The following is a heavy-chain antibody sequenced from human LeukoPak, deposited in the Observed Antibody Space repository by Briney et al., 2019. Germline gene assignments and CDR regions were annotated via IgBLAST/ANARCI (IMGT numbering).Heavy chain of an antibody. CDR2: ISYDGSNK. V-gene: IGHV3-30*18. CDR1: GFTFSSYG. J-gene: IGHJ4*02. D-gene: IGHD6-19*01. CDR3: AKEGGGWSGVDY. Sequence: GGSLRLSCAASGFTFSSYGMHWVRQAPGKGLEWVAVISYDGSNKYYADSVKGRFTISRDNSKNTLYLQMNSLRAEDTAVYYCAKEGGGWSGVDYWGQGTLVTVSS.